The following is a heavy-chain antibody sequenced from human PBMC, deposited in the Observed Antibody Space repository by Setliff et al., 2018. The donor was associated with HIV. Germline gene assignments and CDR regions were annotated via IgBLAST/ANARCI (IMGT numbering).Heavy chain of an antibody. CDR2: IRTKANSYTT. V-gene: IGHV3-72*01. CDR1: GFTFSDHY. J-gene: IGHJ6*02. D-gene: IGHD4-4*01. CDR3: SRDVLTNNYYYYGMDV. Sequence: GGSLRLSCAASGFTFSDHYMDWVRQAPGKGLEWVGRIRTKANSYTTEYAASVKGRFTISRDDSKSIAYLQMNSLKTEDSAVYYCSRDVLTNNYYYYGMDVWGQGTTVTVSS.